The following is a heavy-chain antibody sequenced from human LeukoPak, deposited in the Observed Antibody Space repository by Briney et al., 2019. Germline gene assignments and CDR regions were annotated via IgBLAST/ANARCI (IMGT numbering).Heavy chain of an antibody. V-gene: IGHV4-59*01. CDR1: GGSISTYY. CDR2: ISYSGST. D-gene: IGHD4-17*01. Sequence: SETLSLTCTVSGGSISTYYWSWIRQPPGKGLEWIGYISYSGSTNYKPSLKSQVSLSLDTSNNQFSLKLSSVTAADTAVYYCARARKMTTVTTYYYYMDVWGKGTTVTVSS. J-gene: IGHJ6*03. CDR3: ARARKMTTVTTYYYYMDV.